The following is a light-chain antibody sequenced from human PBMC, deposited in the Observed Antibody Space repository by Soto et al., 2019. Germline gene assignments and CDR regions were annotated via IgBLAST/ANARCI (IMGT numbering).Light chain of an antibody. Sequence: EIVLTQSPGTLSLSPGERATLSCRASQSVSSSFLAWYQQKPGQAPRLLIYGASSRATGIPDRFSGRGSGTDFTLTISGLEPEDFAMYYWQQYDSSPWTFGQGTKVESK. J-gene: IGKJ1*01. CDR2: GAS. CDR3: QQYDSSPWT. CDR1: QSVSSSF. V-gene: IGKV3-20*01.